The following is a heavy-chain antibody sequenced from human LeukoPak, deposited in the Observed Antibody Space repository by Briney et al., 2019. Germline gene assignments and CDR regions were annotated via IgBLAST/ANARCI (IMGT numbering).Heavy chain of an antibody. CDR1: GFTFSSFE. Sequence: LPGGSLRLSCAASGFTFSSFEMNWVRQAPGKGLEWVSIISRSGSTIYYADSVKGRFTISRDNSRDTVSLQMNTLRAEDTAVYYCARGNSYDSSGYPEYFQNWGQGTLVTVSS. J-gene: IGHJ1*01. V-gene: IGHV3-48*03. D-gene: IGHD3-22*01. CDR2: ISRSGSTI. CDR3: ARGNSYDSSGYPEYFQN.